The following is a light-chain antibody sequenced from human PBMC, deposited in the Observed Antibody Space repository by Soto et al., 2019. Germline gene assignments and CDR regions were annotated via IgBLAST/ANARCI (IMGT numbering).Light chain of an antibody. CDR2: RAS. CDR1: EAIARW. V-gene: IGKV1-12*01. Sequence: DIQMTQSPSSVSASVGDRVTITCRATEAIARWVAWYQQKPGRAPTLLIYRASTLQSGVPSRFSGSGSGTDFTLTITSLRPEDFATYYCQQAARFPWTFGQGTKVEIK. CDR3: QQAARFPWT. J-gene: IGKJ1*01.